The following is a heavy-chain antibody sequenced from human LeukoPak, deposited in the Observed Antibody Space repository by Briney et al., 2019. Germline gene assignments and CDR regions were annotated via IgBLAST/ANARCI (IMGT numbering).Heavy chain of an antibody. D-gene: IGHD1-26*01. Sequence: SDTLSLTCGVSGGSISVTNWWCGVLQPPGQSLEGIGEISLAGQTNYNPSLTGRVTMSLDKSSNQLSLHLTSVTAADTATYFCSRESGPFCPFGYWGQGTLVIVSS. V-gene: IGHV4/OR15-8*02. CDR3: SRESGPFCPFGY. CDR1: GGSISVTNW. CDR2: ISLAGQT. J-gene: IGHJ4*02.